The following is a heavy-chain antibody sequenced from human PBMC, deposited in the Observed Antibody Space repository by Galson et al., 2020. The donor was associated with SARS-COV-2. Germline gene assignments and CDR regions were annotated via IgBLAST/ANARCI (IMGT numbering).Heavy chain of an antibody. Sequence: GESPKISCAASGFTFSDHAMHWVRQAPGKGLERVAQIVFDGSEKYYGDSVRGRFTISRDSSKNTVYLQMNNLRVDDTAVYYCARDGQLSSGWAFDYWGQGTLVTVSS. CDR2: IVFDGSEK. CDR3: ARDGQLSSGWAFDY. CDR1: GFTFSDHA. D-gene: IGHD6-19*01. V-gene: IGHV3-33*01. J-gene: IGHJ4*02.